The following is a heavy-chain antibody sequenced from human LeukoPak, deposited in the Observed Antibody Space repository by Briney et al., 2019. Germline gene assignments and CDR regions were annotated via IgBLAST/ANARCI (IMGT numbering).Heavy chain of an antibody. Sequence: GASVKVSCKVSGYTFTGYYMHWVRQAPGQGLEWMGWINPNSGGTNYAQKFQGRVTMTRDTSISTAYMELSRLRSDDTAVYYCARDRDYGDYSHVMDVWGQGTTVTVSS. CDR2: INPNSGGT. V-gene: IGHV1-2*02. CDR1: GYTFTGYY. CDR3: ARDRDYGDYSHVMDV. J-gene: IGHJ6*02. D-gene: IGHD4-17*01.